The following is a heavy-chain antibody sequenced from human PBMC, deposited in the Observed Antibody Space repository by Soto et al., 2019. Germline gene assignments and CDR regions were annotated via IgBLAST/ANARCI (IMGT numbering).Heavy chain of an antibody. V-gene: IGHV4-39*01. Sequence: PSETLSLTCTVSGGSISNSSYLWGWIRQPPGKGLQWIGSVSYSGSTYYNPSLKSRVTISVDTSKNQFSLKLSSVTAADTAVYYCAGSDGITIFGVALNDNWFDPWGQGTLVTVSS. CDR1: GGSISNSSYL. J-gene: IGHJ5*02. CDR2: VSYSGST. CDR3: AGSDGITIFGVALNDNWFDP. D-gene: IGHD3-3*01.